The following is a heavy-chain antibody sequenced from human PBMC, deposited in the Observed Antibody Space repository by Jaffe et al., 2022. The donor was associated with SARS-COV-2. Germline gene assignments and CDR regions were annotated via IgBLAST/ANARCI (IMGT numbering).Heavy chain of an antibody. J-gene: IGHJ4*02. CDR1: GFSLITTGVG. D-gene: IGHD6-19*01. Sequence: QITLKESGPTLVKPTQTLTLTCTFSGFSLITTGVGVGWIRQPPGKALEWLALIYWDDEKRYSPSLNSRLTITKDTSKNQVVLTMTNMDPVDTATYFCAHTLYTSGWVDYWGQGTLVTVSS. CDR2: IYWDDEK. CDR3: AHTLYTSGWVDY. V-gene: IGHV2-5*02.